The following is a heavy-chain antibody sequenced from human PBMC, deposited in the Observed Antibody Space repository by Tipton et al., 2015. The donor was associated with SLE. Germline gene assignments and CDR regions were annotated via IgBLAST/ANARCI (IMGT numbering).Heavy chain of an antibody. Sequence: SLRLSCTASGFTFSDYYMTWVRQAPGKGLEWVATIKKDGSDQFYVDSVKGRFAISRDNAKNSLDLQMNGLRAEDTAVYYCARGGSRHFSDWGQGTLVTVSS. CDR2: IKKDGSDQ. V-gene: IGHV3-7*01. J-gene: IGHJ4*02. D-gene: IGHD3-9*01. CDR1: GFTFSDYY. CDR3: ARGGSRHFSD.